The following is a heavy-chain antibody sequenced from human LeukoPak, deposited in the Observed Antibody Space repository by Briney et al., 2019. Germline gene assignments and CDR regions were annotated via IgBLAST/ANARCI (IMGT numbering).Heavy chain of an antibody. J-gene: IGHJ4*02. V-gene: IGHV4-39*02. D-gene: IGHD3-22*01. CDR3: ARDGVVITTVYFDY. CDR1: GGSISSSSSY. CDR2: IYYSGSS. Sequence: SETLSLTCSVSGGSISSSSSYWGWIRQPPGKGLEWIGSIYYSGSSFDNPALKSRVTISVDTSKNQFSLKLSSVTAADTAVYYCARDGVVITTVYFDYWGQGTLVTVSS.